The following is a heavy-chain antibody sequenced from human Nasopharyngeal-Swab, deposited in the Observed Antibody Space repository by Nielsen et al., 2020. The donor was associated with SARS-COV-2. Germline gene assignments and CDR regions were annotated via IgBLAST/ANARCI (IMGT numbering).Heavy chain of an antibody. V-gene: IGHV4-59*01. Sequence: SETLSLTCTVSGGSISSYYWSWIRQPPGKGLEWIGYIYYSGSTNYNPSLKSRVTISVDTSKNQFSPKLSSVTAADTAVYYCARALTTYSSGWYIDYWGQGTLVTVSS. CDR1: GGSISSYY. J-gene: IGHJ4*02. CDR2: IYYSGST. D-gene: IGHD6-19*01. CDR3: ARALTTYSSGWYIDY.